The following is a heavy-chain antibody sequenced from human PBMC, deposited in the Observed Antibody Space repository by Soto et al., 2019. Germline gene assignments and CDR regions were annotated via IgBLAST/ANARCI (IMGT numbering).Heavy chain of an antibody. CDR1: GGSINSGDYS. V-gene: IGHV4-30-2*01. Sequence: PSETLSLTCTVSGGSINSGDYSWTWIRQPPGKGLEWIGYIYHTGTTYYNMSLKSRVTISVDTSKNQFSLRLTSVTAADTAVYYCARRKAEEYCSPTSSCLLVFDIWGQGTMVTVSS. D-gene: IGHD2-2*01. J-gene: IGHJ3*02. CDR2: IYHTGTT. CDR3: ARRKAEEYCSPTSSCLLVFDI.